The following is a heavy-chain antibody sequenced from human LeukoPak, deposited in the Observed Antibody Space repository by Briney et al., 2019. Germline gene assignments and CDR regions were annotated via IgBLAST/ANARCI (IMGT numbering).Heavy chain of an antibody. D-gene: IGHD3-9*01. CDR3: AREFYDILTGYYYGMDV. J-gene: IGHJ6*04. V-gene: IGHV4-59*01. Sequence: PSETLSLTCTVSGGSISSYYWSWLRQPPGKGLEWLGYIYYSGSTNYNPSLKSRVTISVDTSKNQFSLKLSSVTAADTAVYYCAREFYDILTGYYYGMDVWGKGTTVTVSS. CDR2: IYYSGST. CDR1: GGSISSYY.